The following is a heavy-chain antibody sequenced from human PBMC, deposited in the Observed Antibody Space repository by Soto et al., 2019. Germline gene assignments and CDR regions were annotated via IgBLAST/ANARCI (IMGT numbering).Heavy chain of an antibody. CDR3: ARLWLGERPPDY. CDR2: RSPYYSGST. J-gene: IGHJ4*02. Sequence: QLQLQESGPGLVKPSETLSLTCTVSGGSIISSSYYWGWIRQPPGKGLEWIGSRSPYYSGSTYYNPSLKSRVTISADTSNNQFSLKLTSVTAADTAVYYCARLWLGERPPDYWGLGTLVTVSS. D-gene: IGHD3-10*01. CDR1: GGSIISSSYY. V-gene: IGHV4-39*01.